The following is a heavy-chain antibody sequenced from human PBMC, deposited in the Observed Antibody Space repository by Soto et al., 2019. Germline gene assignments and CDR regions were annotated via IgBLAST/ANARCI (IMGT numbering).Heavy chain of an antibody. CDR3: ARDLLGYQLLPV. V-gene: IGHV3-7*01. CDR1: GFTFSSYW. D-gene: IGHD2-2*01. CDR2: IKQDGSEK. Sequence: GGSMRLSCAAAGFTFSSYWMSWVRKAPGKGLEWVANIKQDGSEKYYVDSVKGRFTISRDNAKSSLYLQMNSPRAEDTAVYYCARDLLGYQLLPVWGKGTTVTVSS. J-gene: IGHJ6*04.